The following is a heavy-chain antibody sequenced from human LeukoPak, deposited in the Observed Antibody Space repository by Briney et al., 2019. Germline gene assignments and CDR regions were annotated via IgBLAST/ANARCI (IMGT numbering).Heavy chain of an antibody. J-gene: IGHJ4*02. CDR2: IYTSGST. V-gene: IGHV4-4*07. Sequence: PSETLSLTCAVYGGSFSGYYWSWIRQPAGKGLEWIGRIYTSGSTNYNPSLKSRVTMSVDTSKNQFSLKLSSVTAADTAVYYCARDSIAYDYVWGSYRYTLYYFDYWGQGTLVTVSS. D-gene: IGHD3-16*02. CDR3: ARDSIAYDYVWGSYRYTLYYFDY. CDR1: GGSFSGYY.